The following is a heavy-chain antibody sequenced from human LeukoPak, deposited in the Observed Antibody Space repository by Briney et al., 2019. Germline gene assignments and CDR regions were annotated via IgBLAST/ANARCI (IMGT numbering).Heavy chain of an antibody. CDR1: GGTFSSYA. D-gene: IGHD5-18*01. Sequence: SVKVSCKASGGTFSSYAISWVRQAPGQGLEWMGGIIPIFGTANYAQKFQGRVTITADESTSTAYMELSSLRSEDTAVYYCARETESDTAMVTEYYGMDVWGQGTTVTVSS. V-gene: IGHV1-69*13. CDR3: ARETESDTAMVTEYYGMDV. J-gene: IGHJ6*02. CDR2: IIPIFGTA.